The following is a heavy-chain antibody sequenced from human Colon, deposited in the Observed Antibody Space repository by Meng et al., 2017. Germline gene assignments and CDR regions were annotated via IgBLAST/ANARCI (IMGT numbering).Heavy chain of an antibody. J-gene: IGHJ4*02. CDR2: MNPYSGKS. V-gene: IGHV1-8*01. Sequence: QVQLVQSGSDVEKPGASVNVSCQSSGYIFTSYDLSWVRQAAGQGLEWVGWMNPYSGKSGYAQNFHGRVTMTSNTSTKTAYIELSSLKSEDTAVYYCARGRTTISGVIPYFDYWGQGTLVTVSS. CDR3: ARGRTTISGVIPYFDY. D-gene: IGHD3-3*01. CDR1: GYIFTSYD.